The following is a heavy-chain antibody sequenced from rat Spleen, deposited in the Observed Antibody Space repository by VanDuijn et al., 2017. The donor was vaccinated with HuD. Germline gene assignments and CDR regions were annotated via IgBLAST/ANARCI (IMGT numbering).Heavy chain of an antibody. D-gene: IGHD1-2*01. CDR1: GFTFSDYY. V-gene: IGHV5-29*01. CDR3: ARRGYYSSSHYYVMDA. CDR2: ISYDGSST. Sequence: EVQLVESDGGLVQPGRSLKLSCAASGFTFSDYYMAWVRQAPTKGLEWVATISYDGSSTYYRDSVKGRFTFSRDNAKSTLSLQMDSLRSEDTATYYCARRGYYSSSHYYVMDAWGQGASVTVSS. J-gene: IGHJ4*01.